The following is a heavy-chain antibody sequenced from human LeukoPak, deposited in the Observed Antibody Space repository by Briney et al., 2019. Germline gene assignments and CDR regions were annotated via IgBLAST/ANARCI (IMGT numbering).Heavy chain of an antibody. CDR1: GGSISSDNW. CDR3: ARSLSGLDSGDR. Sequence: SGTLFLTCAVSGGSISSDNWWSWVRQPPGRGLEWIGEIYHSGRTKYNPSLKSRLTISVNTSRNQFSLKLTSVTSADTAVYYCARSLSGLDSGDRWGQGTLVTVSS. CDR2: IYHSGRT. V-gene: IGHV4-4*02. D-gene: IGHD5-12*01. J-gene: IGHJ5*02.